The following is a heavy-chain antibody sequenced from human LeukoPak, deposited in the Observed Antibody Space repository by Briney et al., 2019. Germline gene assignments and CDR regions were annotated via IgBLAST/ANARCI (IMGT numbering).Heavy chain of an antibody. D-gene: IGHD3-22*01. CDR3: ARLGYVYYESRGYPYYFDY. CDR1: GYTFTSYY. CDR2: INPSGGST. J-gene: IGHJ4*02. V-gene: IGHV1-46*01. Sequence: ASVKVSCKASGYTFTSYYMHWVRQAPGQGLEWMGIINPSGGSTSYAQKFQGRVTMTRDTSTSTVYMELSSLRSEDTAVYYCARLGYVYYESRGYPYYFDYWGQGTLVTVSS.